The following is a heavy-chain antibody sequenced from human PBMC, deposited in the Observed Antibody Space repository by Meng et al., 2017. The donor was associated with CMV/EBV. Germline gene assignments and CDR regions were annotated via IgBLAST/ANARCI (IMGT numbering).Heavy chain of an antibody. CDR1: GYTFTSYG. Sequence: QVPLWAVWTKGKEAGASVKVSCKASGYTFTSYGISWVRQAPGQGLEWMGWISAYNGNTNYAQKLQGRVTMTTDTSTSTAYMELRSLRSDDTAVYYCARGGRYYYDSSGYCDYWGQGTLVTVSS. CDR3: ARGGRYYYDSSGYCDY. D-gene: IGHD3-22*01. CDR2: ISAYNGNT. V-gene: IGHV1-18*01. J-gene: IGHJ4*02.